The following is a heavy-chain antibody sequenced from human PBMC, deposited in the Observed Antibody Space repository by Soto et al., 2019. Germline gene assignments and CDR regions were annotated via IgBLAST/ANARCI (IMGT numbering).Heavy chain of an antibody. CDR3: AKDNGDYYDSSGYYSAFDI. J-gene: IGHJ3*02. CDR1: GFTFSSYA. CDR2: ISGSGGST. Sequence: GGSLRLSCAASGFTFSSYAMSWVRQAPGKGLEWVSAISGSGGSTYYADSVKGRFTISRDNSKNTLYLQMNSLRAEDTAVYYCAKDNGDYYDSSGYYSAFDIWGQGTMVTVSS. D-gene: IGHD3-22*01. V-gene: IGHV3-23*01.